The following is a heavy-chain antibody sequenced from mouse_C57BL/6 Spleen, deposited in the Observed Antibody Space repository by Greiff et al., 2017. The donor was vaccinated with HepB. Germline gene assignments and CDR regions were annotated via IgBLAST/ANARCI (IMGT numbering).Heavy chain of an antibody. CDR2: IDPETGGT. D-gene: IGHD1-3*01. CDR1: GYTFTDYE. V-gene: IGHV1-15*01. J-gene: IGHJ2*01. CDR3: TSSSGNFYYFDY. Sequence: QVQLQQSGAELVRPGASVTLSCKASGYTFTDYEMHWVKQTPVHGLEWIGAIDPETGGTAYNQKFKGKAILTADKSSSTAYMELRSLTSEDSAVYYCTSSSGNFYYFDYWGQGTTLTVSS.